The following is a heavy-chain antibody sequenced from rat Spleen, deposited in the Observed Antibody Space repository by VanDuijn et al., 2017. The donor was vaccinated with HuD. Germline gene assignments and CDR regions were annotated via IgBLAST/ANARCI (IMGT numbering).Heavy chain of an antibody. J-gene: IGHJ2*01. CDR2: ISYDGSAT. CDR3: ARHYYDGTYFYGFAY. V-gene: IGHV5S13*01. Sequence: EVQLVESGGGLVQPGRSLKLSCTASGLSFSNYDMAWVRQAPTKGLEWVASISYDGSATYYRDSVKGRFTISRDNAENTQYLQMDSLRSEDTATYYCARHYYDGTYFYGFAYWGQGVMVTVSS. D-gene: IGHD1-12*02. CDR1: GLSFSNYD.